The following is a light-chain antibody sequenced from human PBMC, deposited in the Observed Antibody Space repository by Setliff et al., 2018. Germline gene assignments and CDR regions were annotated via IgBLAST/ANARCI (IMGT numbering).Light chain of an antibody. V-gene: IGLV2-23*02. CDR1: SSDVGDYVY. Sequence: QSALAQPASVSGSPGQSITISCTVPSSDVGDYVYVSWYQQHPGKAPKLILFDVTKRPSGVSNRFSGSKSGNTASLTISGLRAEDEADYYCCSYEDSSTFELFGGGTKGTV. CDR2: DVT. CDR3: CSYEDSSTFEL. J-gene: IGLJ2*01.